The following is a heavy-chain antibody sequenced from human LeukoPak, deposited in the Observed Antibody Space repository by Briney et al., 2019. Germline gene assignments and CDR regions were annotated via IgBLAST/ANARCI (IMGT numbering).Heavy chain of an antibody. CDR2: ISWNSGSI. J-gene: IGHJ4*02. V-gene: IGHV3-9*01. D-gene: IGHD3-10*01. CDR3: AKDEGRVLWFGELTH. Sequence: GGSLRLSCAASGFTFDDYAMHWVRQGPGKGLEWVSGISWNSGSIGYADSVKGRFTISRDNAKNSLYLQMNSLRAEDTALYYCAKDEGRVLWFGELTHWGQGTLVTVSS. CDR1: GFTFDDYA.